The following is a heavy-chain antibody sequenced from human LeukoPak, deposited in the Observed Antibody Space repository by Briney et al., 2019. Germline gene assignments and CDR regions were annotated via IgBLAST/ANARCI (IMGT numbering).Heavy chain of an antibody. D-gene: IGHD2-2*01. CDR3: VRYCSSTSCDRGGFDP. J-gene: IGHJ5*02. Sequence: PSETLSLTCAVYGGSFSGYYWGWIRQPPGKGLEWIGEINHSGSTNYNPSLTSRVTISVDTSKNQFSLKLSSVTAADTAVYYCVRYCSSTSCDRGGFDPWGQGTLVTVSS. V-gene: IGHV4-34*01. CDR2: INHSGST. CDR1: GGSFSGYY.